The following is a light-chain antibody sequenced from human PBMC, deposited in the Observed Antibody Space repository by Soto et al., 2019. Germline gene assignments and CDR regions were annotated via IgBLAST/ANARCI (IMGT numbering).Light chain of an antibody. J-gene: IGLJ3*02. V-gene: IGLV3-21*02. CDR3: QVWDTSGDPVV. Sequence: SYELTQPPSVSVAPGQTARITCGGNNIGSKNVHWYQQKPGQAPVLVVSDNSDRPSGIPERFSGSNSGDTATRTISRVEAGDEADYFCQVWDTSGDPVVFGGGTKLTVL. CDR2: DNS. CDR1: NIGSKN.